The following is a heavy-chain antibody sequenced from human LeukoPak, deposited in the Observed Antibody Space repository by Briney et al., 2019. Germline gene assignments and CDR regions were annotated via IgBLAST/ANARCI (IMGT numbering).Heavy chain of an antibody. Sequence: PSETLSLTCTVSGGSISSGDYYWSWIRQPPGKGLEWIGYIYYSGSTYYNPSLKSRVTISVDTSKNQFSLKLSSVTAADTAAYYCARTDYYGSGSYSYRPYYYGMDVWGQGTTVTVSS. CDR1: GGSISSGDYY. CDR2: IYYSGST. CDR3: ARTDYYGSGSYSYRPYYYGMDV. J-gene: IGHJ6*02. V-gene: IGHV4-30-4*01. D-gene: IGHD3-10*01.